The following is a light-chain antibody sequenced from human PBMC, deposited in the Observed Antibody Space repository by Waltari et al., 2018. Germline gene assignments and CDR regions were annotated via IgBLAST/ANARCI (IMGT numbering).Light chain of an antibody. CDR2: GSS. CDR1: QSVRRK. Sequence: EIVMTQSQAILSVSPGERVTLSCRASQSVRRKLAWYQPKRGSAPRLLIYGSSTRASAIPARFSGSESGTEFTHTISSLQSEDFADYYCQQYSNWPPATFGQGTKVEI. V-gene: IGKV3-15*01. J-gene: IGKJ1*01. CDR3: QQYSNWPPAT.